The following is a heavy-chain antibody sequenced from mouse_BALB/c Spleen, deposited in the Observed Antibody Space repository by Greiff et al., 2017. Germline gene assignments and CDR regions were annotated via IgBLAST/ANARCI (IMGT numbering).Heavy chain of an antibody. V-gene: IGHV7-3*02. CDR1: GFTFTDYY. D-gene: IGHD1-1*01. CDR3: ARGTNYYGSSYLAY. CDR2: IRNKPNGYTT. J-gene: IGHJ3*01. Sequence: EVKLMESGGGLVQPGGSLRLSCATSGFTFTDYYMSWVRQPPGKALEWLGFIRNKPNGYTTEYSASVKGRFTISRDNSQSILYLQMNTLRAEDSATYYCARGTNYYGSSYLAYWGQGTLVTVSA.